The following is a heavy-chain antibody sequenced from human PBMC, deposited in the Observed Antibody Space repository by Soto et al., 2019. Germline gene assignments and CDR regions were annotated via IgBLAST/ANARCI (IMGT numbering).Heavy chain of an antibody. D-gene: IGHD3-3*01. Sequence: ASVKVSCKASGYTFTSYYMHWVRQAPGQGLEWMGIINPSGGSTSYAQKFQGRVTMTRDTSTSTVYMELSSLRSEDTAVYYCARSITILGVVIPDYYYYGMDVWGQGTTVTGSS. CDR2: INPSGGST. V-gene: IGHV1-46*01. J-gene: IGHJ6*02. CDR1: GYTFTSYY. CDR3: ARSITILGVVIPDYYYYGMDV.